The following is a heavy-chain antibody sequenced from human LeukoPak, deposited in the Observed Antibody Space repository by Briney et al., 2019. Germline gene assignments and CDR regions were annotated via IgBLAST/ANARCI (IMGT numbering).Heavy chain of an antibody. D-gene: IGHD3-16*01. CDR2: IYHSGST. Sequence: SQTLSLTCAVSGGSISSGGYSWSWIRQPPGKGLEWIGYIYHSGSTYYNPSLKSRVTISIDASKNQFFLKLSSVTAADTALYYCARHGGDMYYYGMDVWGQGTTVTVS. V-gene: IGHV4-30-2*01. CDR3: ARHGGDMYYYGMDV. CDR1: GGSISSGGYS. J-gene: IGHJ6*02.